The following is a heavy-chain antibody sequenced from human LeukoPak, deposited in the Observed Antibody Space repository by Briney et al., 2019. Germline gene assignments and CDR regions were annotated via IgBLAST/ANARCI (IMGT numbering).Heavy chain of an antibody. CDR1: GGSISSYY. CDR3: ARDGGSY. Sequence: PSETLSLTCTVSGGSISSYYWSWIRQPPGKGLEWIGYIYYSGSTNYNPSLKSRVTISVDTSKNQFSLKLTSVTAADTAVYYWARDGGSYWGQGTLVTVSS. V-gene: IGHV4-59*01. D-gene: IGHD2-15*01. CDR2: IYYSGST. J-gene: IGHJ4*02.